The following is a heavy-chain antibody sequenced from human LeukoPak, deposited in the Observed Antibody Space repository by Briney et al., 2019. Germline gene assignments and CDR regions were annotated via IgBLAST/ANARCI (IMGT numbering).Heavy chain of an antibody. D-gene: IGHD6-25*01. J-gene: IGHJ3*02. Sequence: RSGGSLKISCKISGFSFTIYWIAWVRQMPGNGLEGMGIIYPGDSDTRYSPSFQGQVTISADKSISTAYLQWSSLKASDTAMYYCASAAPDAFDIWGEGTMVTVCS. CDR3: ASAAPDAFDI. V-gene: IGHV5-51*01. CDR2: IYPGDSDT. CDR1: GFSFTIYW.